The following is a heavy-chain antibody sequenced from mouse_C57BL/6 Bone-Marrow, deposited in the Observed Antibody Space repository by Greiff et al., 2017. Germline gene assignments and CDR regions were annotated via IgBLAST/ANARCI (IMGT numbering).Heavy chain of an antibody. J-gene: IGHJ4*01. Sequence: QVQLQQPGAELVKPGASVKMSCKASGYTFTSYWITWVKQRPGQGLEWIGDIYPGSGSTNYNEKFKSKATLTVDTSSSTAYMQLSSLASDDSAVYYCARGGLRLYAMDYWGQGTSVTVSS. D-gene: IGHD2-4*01. CDR2: IYPGSGST. CDR1: GYTFTSYW. V-gene: IGHV1-55*01. CDR3: ARGGLRLYAMDY.